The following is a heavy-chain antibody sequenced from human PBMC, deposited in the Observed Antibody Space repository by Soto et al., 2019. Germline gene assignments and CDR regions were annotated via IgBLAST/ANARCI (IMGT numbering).Heavy chain of an antibody. J-gene: IGHJ4*02. CDR3: ARAQRGRGYFWHFDY. V-gene: IGHV1-18*01. D-gene: IGHD3-22*01. Sequence: ASVKVSCKASGYTFTSYGISWVRQAPGQGLEWMGWISAYNGNTNYAQKLQGRVTMTTDTSTSTAYMELRSLRSDDTAVYYCARAQRGRGYFWHFDYWGQGTLVTVSS. CDR2: ISAYNGNT. CDR1: GYTFTSYG.